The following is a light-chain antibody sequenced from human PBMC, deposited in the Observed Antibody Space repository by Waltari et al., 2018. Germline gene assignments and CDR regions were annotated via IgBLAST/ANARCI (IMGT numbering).Light chain of an antibody. CDR2: WSS. CDR3: QQYYSLPT. Sequence: DLVMTQSPDSLAVSLGERATINCKSSQSVLYRSNNKHSVAWYQQKPGQSPKLLIYWSSTRESGVPDRFSGGGSGTDFTLTISSLQADDVAIYYCQQYYSLPTFGGGTKVEI. CDR1: QSVLYRSNNKHS. V-gene: IGKV4-1*01. J-gene: IGKJ4*01.